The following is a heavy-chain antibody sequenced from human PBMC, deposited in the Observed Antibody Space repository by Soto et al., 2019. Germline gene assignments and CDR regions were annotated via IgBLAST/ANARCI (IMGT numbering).Heavy chain of an antibody. Sequence: ASVKVSCKASGYTFTSYGISWVRQAPGQGLEWMGWISAYNGNTNYAQKLQGRVTMTTDTSTSTAYMELRSLRPDDTAVYYCARDYFVVVPAAPNPDAFDIWGQGTMVTVSS. CDR3: ARDYFVVVPAAPNPDAFDI. J-gene: IGHJ3*02. CDR2: ISAYNGNT. V-gene: IGHV1-18*04. CDR1: GYTFTSYG. D-gene: IGHD2-2*01.